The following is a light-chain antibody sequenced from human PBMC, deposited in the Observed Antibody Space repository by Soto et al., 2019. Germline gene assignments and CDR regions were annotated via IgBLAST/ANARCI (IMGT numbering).Light chain of an antibody. CDR2: AAS. V-gene: IGKV1-39*01. J-gene: IGKJ1*01. Sequence: DIQMTQSPSSLSASVGDRVTITCRASQSISSYLNWYQQKPGKAPKLLIYAASSLQSGVPSRCSGSGSGTDFTLTISSLQPEDFATYYGQQSYSTPRTFGQGTMVEIK. CDR1: QSISSY. CDR3: QQSYSTPRT.